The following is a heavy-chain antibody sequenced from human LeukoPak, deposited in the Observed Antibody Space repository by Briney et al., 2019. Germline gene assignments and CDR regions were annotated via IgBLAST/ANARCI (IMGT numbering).Heavy chain of an antibody. D-gene: IGHD3-9*01. V-gene: IGHV3-23*01. CDR1: GFTFSSYG. J-gene: IGHJ4*02. CDR3: ARAQGYFDWDYYFDY. CDR2: ISGSGGST. Sequence: GGSLRLSCAASGFTFSSYGMSWVRQAPGKGLEWVSAISGSGGSTYYADSVKGRFTISRDNSKNTLYLQMNSLRAEDTAVYYYARAQGYFDWDYYFDYWGQGTLVTVSS.